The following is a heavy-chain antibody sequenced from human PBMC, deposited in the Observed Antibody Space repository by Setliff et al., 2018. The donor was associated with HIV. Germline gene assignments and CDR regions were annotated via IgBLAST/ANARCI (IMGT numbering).Heavy chain of an antibody. CDR3: ARHDGGGWYVRVLATSFDY. Sequence: PSETLSLPCAVYGGSFRGYHWNWIRQPPGKGLEWIGEINHSGRIDHTPSLKSRVTISVYTSKNQFSLKLSSVTAADTAVYYCARHDGGGWYVRVLATSFDYWGQGTLVTVSS. D-gene: IGHD6-19*01. CDR2: INHSGRI. CDR1: GGSFRGYH. V-gene: IGHV4-34*01. J-gene: IGHJ4*02.